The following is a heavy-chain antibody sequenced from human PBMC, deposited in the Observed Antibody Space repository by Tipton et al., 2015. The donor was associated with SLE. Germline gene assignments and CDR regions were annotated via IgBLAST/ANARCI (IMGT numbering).Heavy chain of an antibody. D-gene: IGHD2-2*01. CDR2: IGASDGVT. J-gene: IGHJ3*02. Sequence: TLSLTCAASGFTFRKYAMNWVRQAPGKGLEWVSVIGASDGVTFYADSVKGRFTISRDNTQNTLYLQMNSLRVEDTAVYYCATTRDDGFDIWGQGTMVTVSS. V-gene: IGHV3-23*01. CDR3: ATTRDDGFDI. CDR1: GFTFRKYA.